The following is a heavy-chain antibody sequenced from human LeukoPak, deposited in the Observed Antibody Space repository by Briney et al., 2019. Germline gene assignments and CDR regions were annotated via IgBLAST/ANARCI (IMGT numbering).Heavy chain of an antibody. CDR2: IRSSGSPI. CDR1: GFTFSGYS. V-gene: IGHV3-48*02. CDR3: VRDPDALDY. J-gene: IGHJ4*02. Sequence: GGSLRLSCAASGFTFSGYSMNWVRQAPGKGLEWVTYIRSSGSPIYYADSVKGRFTISRDNAKNSVYLQMNSLRDEDTAVYYCVRDPDALDYWGQGTLVTVSS.